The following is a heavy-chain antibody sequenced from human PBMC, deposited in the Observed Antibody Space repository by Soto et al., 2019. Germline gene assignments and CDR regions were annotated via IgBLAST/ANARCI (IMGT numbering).Heavy chain of an antibody. CDR2: ISGSGDTT. J-gene: IGHJ6*02. CDR1: RLTFSNYA. CDR3: AGSSDVLKVYAIYYYGMDV. D-gene: IGHD2-8*01. Sequence: GGSLRLSCVISRLTFSNYALNWVRQAPGKGLEWVSSISGSGDTTYYADSVKGRFTISRDNSKNTLYLQMNSLRVEDTALYYCAGSSDVLKVYAIYYYGMDVWGQGTTVTVSS. V-gene: IGHV3-23*01.